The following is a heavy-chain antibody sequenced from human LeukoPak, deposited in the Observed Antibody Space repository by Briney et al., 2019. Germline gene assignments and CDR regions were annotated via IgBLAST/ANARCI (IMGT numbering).Heavy chain of an antibody. Sequence: SETLSLTCTVSGGSISSSTYYWGWIRQPPGKGLEWIGSIYYSGSTYYNPSLKSRVTISVDTSKNQFSLKLSSVTAADTAVYYCARLSWNYFETFDYWGQGTLVTVSS. D-gene: IGHD1-7*01. CDR3: ARLSWNYFETFDY. CDR2: IYYSGST. J-gene: IGHJ4*02. CDR1: GGSISSSTYY. V-gene: IGHV4-39*01.